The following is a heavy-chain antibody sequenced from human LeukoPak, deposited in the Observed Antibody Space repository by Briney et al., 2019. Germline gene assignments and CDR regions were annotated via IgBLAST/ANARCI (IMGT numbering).Heavy chain of an antibody. CDR3: ARASSNIAVAAYNWFDP. V-gene: IGHV1-2*02. CDR1: GYTFTGYY. CDR2: INPNSGGT. Sequence: GASVKVSCKASGYTFTGYYMHWVRQAPGQGLEWMGWINPNSGGTNYAQKFQGRVTMTRDTSISTAYMELSRLRSDDTAVYYCARASSNIAVAAYNWFDPWGQGTLVTVSS. D-gene: IGHD6-13*01. J-gene: IGHJ5*02.